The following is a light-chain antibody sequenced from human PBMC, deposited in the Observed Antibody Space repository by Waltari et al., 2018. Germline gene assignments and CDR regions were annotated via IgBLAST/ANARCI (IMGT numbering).Light chain of an antibody. CDR2: DAS. Sequence: DIQMTQSPSSVSASVGDRVTLTCRASQGISSRLAWYQQKPGKAPKLLIYDASSLQSGVPSRFSGSGSGTEFTLTISSLQPEDFATYYCQQVDSFPRTFGQGTKVEVK. V-gene: IGKV1-12*01. J-gene: IGKJ1*01. CDR1: QGISSR. CDR3: QQVDSFPRT.